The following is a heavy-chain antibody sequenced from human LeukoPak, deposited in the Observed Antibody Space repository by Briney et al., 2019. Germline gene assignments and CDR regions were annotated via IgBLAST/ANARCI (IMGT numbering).Heavy chain of an antibody. CDR2: ISYDGSNK. D-gene: IGHD3-10*01. J-gene: IGHJ4*02. V-gene: IGHV3-30*18. Sequence: GGSLRLSCAASGFTFRTYGMHWVRQAPGKGLEWVAVISYDGSNKYYADSVKGRFTISRDNSKNTLYLQMNSLRAEDTAVYYCAKDLSGSGSYLGLWGQGTLVTVSS. CDR3: AKDLSGSGSYLGL. CDR1: GFTFRTYG.